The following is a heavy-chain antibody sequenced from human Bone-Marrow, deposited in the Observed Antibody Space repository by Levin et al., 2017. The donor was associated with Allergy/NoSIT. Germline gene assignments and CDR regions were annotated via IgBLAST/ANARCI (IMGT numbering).Heavy chain of an antibody. CDR1: GASVSSNTHY. CDR3: AREGNSYGWGQQRDYYYDGLDV. Sequence: SQTLSLTCSVSGASVSSNTHYWTWIRQSPGKGLEWIGYIHFSASTNYNPSLEGRVTISLDTSKNQFSLRLRFVTAADPAVYYGAREGNSYGWGQQRDYYYDGLDVWGQGATVAVAS. CDR2: IHFSAST. J-gene: IGHJ6*02. V-gene: IGHV4-61*01. D-gene: IGHD5-18*01.